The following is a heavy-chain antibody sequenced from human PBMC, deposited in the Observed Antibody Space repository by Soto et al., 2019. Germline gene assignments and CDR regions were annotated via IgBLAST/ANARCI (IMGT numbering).Heavy chain of an antibody. CDR1: GFTFSSYA. CDR2: ISGSGGST. Sequence: GGSLRLSCAASGFTFSSYAMSWVRQAPGKGLEWVSAISGSGGSTYYADSVKGRFTISRDNSKNTLYLQMNSLRAEDTAVYYCAKERARDVLMVYAMTDLGYGMDVWGQGTTVTVSS. J-gene: IGHJ6*02. D-gene: IGHD2-8*01. V-gene: IGHV3-23*01. CDR3: AKERARDVLMVYAMTDLGYGMDV.